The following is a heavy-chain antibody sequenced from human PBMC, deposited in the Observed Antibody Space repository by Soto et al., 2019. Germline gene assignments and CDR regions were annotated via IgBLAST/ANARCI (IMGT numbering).Heavy chain of an antibody. D-gene: IGHD3-3*01. CDR3: ARDPLTYYDFWSGYYDNWFDP. CDR1: GFTFSSYG. J-gene: IGHJ5*02. CDR2: IWYDGSNK. V-gene: IGHV3-33*01. Sequence: GGSLRLSCAASGFTFSSYGMHWARQAPGKGLEWVAVIWYDGSNKYYADSVKGRFTISRDNSKNTLYLQMNSLRAEDTAVYYCARDPLTYYDFWSGYYDNWFDPWGQGTLVTVSS.